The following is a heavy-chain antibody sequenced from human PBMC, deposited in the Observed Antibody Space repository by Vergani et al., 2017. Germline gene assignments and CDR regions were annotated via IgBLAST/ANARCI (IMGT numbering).Heavy chain of an antibody. CDR3: ARDVAGEYYFDY. V-gene: IGHV3-30-3*01. J-gene: IGHJ4*02. D-gene: IGHD3-16*01. CDR2: ISYDGSNK. CDR1: GFTFSSYA. Sequence: VQLLESGGGVVQPGRSLRLSCAASGFTFSSYAMHWVRQAPGKGLEWVAVISYDGSNKYYADSVKGRFTISRDNSKNTLYLQMNSLRAEDTAVYYCARDVAGEYYFDYWGQGTLVTVSS.